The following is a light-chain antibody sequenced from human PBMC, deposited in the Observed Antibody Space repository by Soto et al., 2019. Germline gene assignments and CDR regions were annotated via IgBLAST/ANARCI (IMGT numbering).Light chain of an antibody. CDR1: QSVSSSY. Sequence: EIVLTQSPGTLSLSPGERATLSCRASQSVSSSYLAWYQQKPGQAPRLLIYGASSRATGIPDRFSGSGSGTDFTLAVSRLEPEDFAVYYCQQYGGSPVYTFGQGTKLVIK. J-gene: IGKJ2*01. CDR3: QQYGGSPVYT. CDR2: GAS. V-gene: IGKV3-20*01.